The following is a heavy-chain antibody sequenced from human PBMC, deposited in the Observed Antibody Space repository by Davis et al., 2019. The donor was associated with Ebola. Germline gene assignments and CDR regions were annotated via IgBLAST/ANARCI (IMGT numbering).Heavy chain of an antibody. J-gene: IGHJ4*02. CDR3: AREVPDGDFVETDY. Sequence: SVKVSCKASGGTFSDYAISWVRQAPGQGLEWMGGIIPLFGTAKYAQKFQGRVTITADESTRTAFMELSSLRSEDTAVYYCAREVPDGDFVETDYWGQGTLVTVSS. CDR1: GGTFSDYA. V-gene: IGHV1-69*13. CDR2: IIPLFGTA. D-gene: IGHD4-17*01.